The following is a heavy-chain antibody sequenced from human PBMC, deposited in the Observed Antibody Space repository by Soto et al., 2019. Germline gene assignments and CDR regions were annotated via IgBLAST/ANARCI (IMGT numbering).Heavy chain of an antibody. J-gene: IGHJ4*02. D-gene: IGHD3-22*01. CDR3: ARGDYYDSSGYYPDDY. CDR1: GYTFTSYG. V-gene: IGHV1-18*04. Sequence: ASVKVSCKASGYTFTSYGISWVRQAPGQGLEWMGWIRAYNGNTNYAQKLQGRVTMTTDTSTSTAYMELRSLRSDDTAVYYCARGDYYDSSGYYPDDYWGQGTLVTVSS. CDR2: IRAYNGNT.